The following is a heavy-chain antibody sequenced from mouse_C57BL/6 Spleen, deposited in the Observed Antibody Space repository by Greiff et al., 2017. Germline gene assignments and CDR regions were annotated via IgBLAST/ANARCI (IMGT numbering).Heavy chain of an antibody. D-gene: IGHD2-5*01. V-gene: IGHV8-8*01. J-gene: IGHJ4*01. Sequence: QVQLKESGPGILQPSQTLSLTCSSSGFSLSTFGMGVGWIRPPSGKGLEWLAHIWWDDDKYYNPALKSRLTISKDTSKNQVFLKIANVDTADTATYYCACYSKNYYAMDYWGQGTSVTVSS. CDR2: IWWDDDK. CDR1: GFSLSTFGMG. CDR3: ACYSKNYYAMDY.